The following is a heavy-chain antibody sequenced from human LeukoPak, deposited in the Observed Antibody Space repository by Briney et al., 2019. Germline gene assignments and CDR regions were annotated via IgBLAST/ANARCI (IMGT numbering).Heavy chain of an antibody. CDR3: ARGPTYYYDSSGYYGNAFDI. CDR1: GGSFSGYY. V-gene: IGHV4-34*01. D-gene: IGHD3-22*01. CDR2: INHSGST. J-gene: IGHJ3*02. Sequence: SETLSLTCAVYGGSFSGYYWSWIRQPPGKGLEWIGEINHSGSTNYNPSLKSRVTISVDTSKNQFSLKLSSVTAADTAVYYCARGPTYYYDSSGYYGNAFDIWGQGTMVTVSS.